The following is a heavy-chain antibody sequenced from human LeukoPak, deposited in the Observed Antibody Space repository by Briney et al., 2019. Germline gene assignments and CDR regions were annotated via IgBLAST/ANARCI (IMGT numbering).Heavy chain of an antibody. V-gene: IGHV3-23*01. J-gene: IGHJ4*02. CDR3: ARGRIVYGSGTDFDY. Sequence: GGSLRLSYAASGFTFSSYAMSWVRQAPGKGLEWVSTIIGSGGVTNYADSVKGRSTISRDNSKNTLYLQMNSLRAEDTAVYYCARGRIVYGSGTDFDYWGQGALVTVSS. D-gene: IGHD3-10*01. CDR2: IIGSGGVT. CDR1: GFTFSSYA.